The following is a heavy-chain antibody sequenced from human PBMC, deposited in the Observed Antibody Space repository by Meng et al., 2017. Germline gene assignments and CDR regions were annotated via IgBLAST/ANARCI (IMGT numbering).Heavy chain of an antibody. CDR3: ARMESSSWYYYFDY. D-gene: IGHD6-19*01. V-gene: IGHV2-70*04. Sequence: SGSTLVTPTHTLTPSCTFSGFSLTTTGMRVSWSRQPPGNALEWLARIDWDDDIFDSTSLKTRRTLSKDTSKNQVVITMTNMDPVDTATYDCARMESSSWYYYFDYWGKGTLVTVSS. CDR2: IDWDDDI. CDR1: GFSLTTTGMR. J-gene: IGHJ4*02.